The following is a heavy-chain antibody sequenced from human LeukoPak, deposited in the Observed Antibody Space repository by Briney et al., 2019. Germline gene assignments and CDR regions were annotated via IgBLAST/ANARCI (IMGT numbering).Heavy chain of an antibody. CDR1: GGSVSSGSYY. CDR3: ARGGYYYDSSPFDI. J-gene: IGHJ3*02. D-gene: IGHD3-22*01. Sequence: PSETLSLTCTVSGGSVSSGSYYWSWIRQPPGKGLEWIGYIYYSGSTYYNPSLKSRVTISVDTSKNQFSLKLSSVTAADTAVYYCARGGYYYDSSPFDIWGQGTMVTVSS. CDR2: IYYSGST. V-gene: IGHV4-31*03.